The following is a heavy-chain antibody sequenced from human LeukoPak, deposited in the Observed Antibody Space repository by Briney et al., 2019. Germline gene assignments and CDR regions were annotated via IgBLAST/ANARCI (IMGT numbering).Heavy chain of an antibody. J-gene: IGHJ5*02. CDR2: IIPIFVTA. V-gene: IGHV1-69*05. Sequence: ASVKVSCKASEGTFSSYPISWLRKPPGQGLGWMGGIIPIFVTATYYHKLHGRVTMTTDTYTRTAYMGLRTLRPDDTAVYSCARALITMVRGVIKSRNWFDPWGQGTLVTVSS. CDR3: ARALITMVRGVIKSRNWFDP. D-gene: IGHD3-10*01. CDR1: EGTFSSYP.